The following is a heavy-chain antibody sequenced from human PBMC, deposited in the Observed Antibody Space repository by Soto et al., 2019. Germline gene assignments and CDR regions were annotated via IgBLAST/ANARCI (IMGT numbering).Heavy chain of an antibody. J-gene: IGHJ3*02. CDR1: GFTFSDYY. V-gene: IGHV3-11*01. D-gene: IGHD4-17*01. CDR3: ARDLLPSDYGVRGDAFDI. CDR2: ISSSGSII. Sequence: QVQLVESGGGLVKPGGSLRLSCAASGFTFSDYYMSWIRQAPGKGLEWLSYISSSGSIISYADSVKGRFTISRDNAKNSLYLQMNSLRAEDTAVYYCARDLLPSDYGVRGDAFDIWGQGTMVTVSS.